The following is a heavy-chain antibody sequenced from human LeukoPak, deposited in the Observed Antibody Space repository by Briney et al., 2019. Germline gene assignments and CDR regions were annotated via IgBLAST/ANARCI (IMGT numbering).Heavy chain of an antibody. J-gene: IGHJ6*03. V-gene: IGHV4-39*07. D-gene: IGHD1-14*01. CDR3: ARDGFYYHYYMDV. Sequence: SETLSLTCTLSGGTVTSSTYFWGWIRQPPGKGLEWIGSISYSGATYYNPSLKSRVSMSVHTSKNQFSLKLSSVTAADTAVYCCARDGFYYHYYMDVWGEGTTVTVSS. CDR1: GGTVTSSTYF. CDR2: ISYSGAT.